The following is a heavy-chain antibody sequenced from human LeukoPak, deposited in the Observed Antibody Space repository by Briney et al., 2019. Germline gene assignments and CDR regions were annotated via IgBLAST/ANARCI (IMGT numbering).Heavy chain of an antibody. Sequence: PGGSLRLSCAGSGFTFSSYGMRWVRQAPGKGLEWVSTISASGDSTYYADSVKGRFTISRDNSKNTLYLQMNSLRAEDTAIYYCAKDLVTGSLDYWGQGTLVTVSS. J-gene: IGHJ4*02. CDR2: ISASGDST. CDR1: GFTFSSYG. D-gene: IGHD3-10*01. V-gene: IGHV3-23*01. CDR3: AKDLVTGSLDY.